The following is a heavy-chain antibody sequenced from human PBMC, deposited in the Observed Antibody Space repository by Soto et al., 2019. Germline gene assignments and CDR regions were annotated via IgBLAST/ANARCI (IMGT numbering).Heavy chain of an antibody. CDR2: IIPIFGTA. J-gene: IGHJ4*02. D-gene: IGHD1-20*01. CDR1: GCTFSSYA. V-gene: IGHV1-69*13. CDR3: AWAIEMAKINWCRY. Sequence: ASVKVSCKASGCTFSSYAISWVRQGPGQGLEWMGGIIPIFGTANYAQKFQGRVTITADESTSTAYMELSSLRSEDTAVYYCAWAIEMAKINWCRYWGQGTLVIVSS.